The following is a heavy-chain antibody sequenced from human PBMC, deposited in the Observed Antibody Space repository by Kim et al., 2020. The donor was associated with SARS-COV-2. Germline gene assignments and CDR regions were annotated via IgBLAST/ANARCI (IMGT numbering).Heavy chain of an antibody. CDR3: ARSDGYTIDY. CDR2: IYYSGST. CDR1: GGSISSYY. J-gene: IGHJ4*02. V-gene: IGHV4-59*01. D-gene: IGHD5-12*01. Sequence: SETLSLTCTASGGSISSYYWSWIRQPPGKGLEWIGYIYYSGSTNYNPSLKSRLTISVDTSKNQFSLNLTSVTAADTAVYYCARSDGYTIDYWGQGTLVTVSS.